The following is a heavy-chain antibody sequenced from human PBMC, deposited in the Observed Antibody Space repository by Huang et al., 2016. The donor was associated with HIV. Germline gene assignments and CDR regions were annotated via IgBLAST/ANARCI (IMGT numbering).Heavy chain of an antibody. V-gene: IGHV1-18*04. CDR3: ARRVGSGWYGEIDY. CDR1: GYNFKTHA. CDR2: VSGYNSYT. D-gene: IGHD6-19*01. Sequence: QVQLLQSGAEVKKPGASVKISCKTSGYNFKTHAVSWVRQTPGKGLEWMGWVSGYNSYTTYSQRLQGRVTMTTDTSTNTVYMELRSLRSDDTAVYYCARRVGSGWYGEIDYWGQGTLVTVSS. J-gene: IGHJ4*02.